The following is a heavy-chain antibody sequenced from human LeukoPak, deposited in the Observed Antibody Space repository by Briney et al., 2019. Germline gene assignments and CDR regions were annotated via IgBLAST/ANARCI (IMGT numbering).Heavy chain of an antibody. CDR3: ARGVVVTAIFDY. CDR1: GGSISSRGFF. J-gene: IGHJ4*02. CDR2: INHSGST. D-gene: IGHD2-21*02. Sequence: SETLSLTCTVSGGSISSRGFFWGWIRQPPGKGLEWIGEINHSGSTNYNPSLKSRVTISVDTSKNQFSLKLSSVTAADTAVYYCARGVVVTAIFDYWGQGTLVTVSS. V-gene: IGHV4-39*07.